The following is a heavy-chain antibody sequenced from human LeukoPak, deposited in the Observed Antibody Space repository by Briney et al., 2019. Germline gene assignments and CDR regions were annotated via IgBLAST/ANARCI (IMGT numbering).Heavy chain of an antibody. Sequence: PSETLSLTCTVSGGSISSGDYYWSWIRQPPGKGLEWIGYIYYSGSTYYNPSLKSRVTISVDTSKNQFSLNLSSVTAADAAVYYCARVYYYGSGGPSRDYFDYWGQGTLVTVSS. CDR3: ARVYYYGSGGPSRDYFDY. J-gene: IGHJ4*02. D-gene: IGHD3-10*01. V-gene: IGHV4-30-4*01. CDR2: IYYSGST. CDR1: GGSISSGDYY.